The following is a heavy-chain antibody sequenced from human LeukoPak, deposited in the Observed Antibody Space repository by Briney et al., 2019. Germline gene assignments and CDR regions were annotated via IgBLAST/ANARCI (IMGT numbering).Heavy chain of an antibody. V-gene: IGHV3-30*01. J-gene: IGHJ4*02. CDR3: ARRRGVTTAFDY. CDR2: ISYDGSNK. Sequence: PGGSLRLSCAASGFTFSSYAMHWVRQAPGKGLEWVAAISYDGSNKYYANSVKGRFTISRDNSKNTLYLQMNSLRAEDTAVYYCARRRGVTTAFDYWGQGTLVTVSS. CDR1: GFTFSSYA. D-gene: IGHD4-11*01.